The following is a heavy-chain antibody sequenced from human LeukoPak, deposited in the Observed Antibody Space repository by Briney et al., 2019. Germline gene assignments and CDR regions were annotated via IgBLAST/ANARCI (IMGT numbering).Heavy chain of an antibody. D-gene: IGHD2-2*01. V-gene: IGHV3-21*01. Sequence: GGSLRLSCAASGFTFSSYSMNWVRQAPGKGLEWVSSISSSSSYIYYADSVKGRFTISRDNAKNSLYLQMNSLRAEDTAVYYCARDPLIGYCSSTSCYGGFGYWGQGTLVTVSS. CDR3: ARDPLIGYCSSTSCYGGFGY. J-gene: IGHJ4*02. CDR1: GFTFSSYS. CDR2: ISSSSSYI.